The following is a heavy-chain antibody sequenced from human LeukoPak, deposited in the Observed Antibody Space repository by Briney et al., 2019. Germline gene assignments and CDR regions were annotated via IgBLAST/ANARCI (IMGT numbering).Heavy chain of an antibody. V-gene: IGHV3-7*03. D-gene: IGHD1-14*01. CDR1: GFTFSSYW. CDR2: IKQDGSEK. CDR3: ARQPRIPIRYKDWFDP. J-gene: IGHJ5*02. Sequence: GGSLRLSCAASGFTFSSYWMSWVRQAPGKGLEWVANIKQDGSEKYYVDSVKGRFTISRDNAKNSLYLQMNSLRAEDTAVYYCARQPRIPIRYKDWFDPWGQGTLVTVSS.